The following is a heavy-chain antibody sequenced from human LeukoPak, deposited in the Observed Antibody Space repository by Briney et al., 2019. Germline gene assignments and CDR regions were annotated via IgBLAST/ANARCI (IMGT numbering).Heavy chain of an antibody. D-gene: IGHD3-3*01. CDR3: ARVSDFWSGHTRYYFDY. Sequence: GESLKISCEGSGYSFTNYWLGWVRQMPGKGLEWMGIIYPGDSDTRYSPSFQGLVTISADKSISTAYLQWSSLKAADTAMYYCARVSDFWSGHTRYYFDYWGQGTLVTVSS. V-gene: IGHV5-51*01. J-gene: IGHJ4*02. CDR2: IYPGDSDT. CDR1: GYSFTNYW.